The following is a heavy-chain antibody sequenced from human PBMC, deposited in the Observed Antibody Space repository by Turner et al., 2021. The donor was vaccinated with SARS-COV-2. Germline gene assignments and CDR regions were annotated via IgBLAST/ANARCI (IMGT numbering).Heavy chain of an antibody. CDR3: ARGDDPRKSGVV. CDR1: GGSLSGYY. J-gene: IGHJ4*02. D-gene: IGHD3-3*01. Sequence: QVQLQQWGAGPLKPPETLSLIGAVNGGSLSGYYWPWISQPPGKGLEWIGEVHPYGTTYYNPSLKSRVSMLVDTSKNQFSLKLISVTAADTACYYCARGDDPRKSGVVWGQGTLVTVSS. V-gene: IGHV4-34*01. CDR2: VHPYGTT.